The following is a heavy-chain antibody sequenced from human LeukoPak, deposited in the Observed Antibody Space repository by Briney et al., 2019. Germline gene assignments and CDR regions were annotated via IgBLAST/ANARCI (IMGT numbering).Heavy chain of an antibody. CDR2: IYYSGST. CDR1: GGSISSYY. CDR3: ARLEGYNYGYVPIEYYFDY. Sequence: PSETLSLTCTVSGGSISSYYWSWIRQPPGKGLEWIGYIYYSGSTNYNPSLKSRVTISVDTSKNQFSLKLSSVTAADTAVYYCARLEGYNYGYVPIEYYFDYWGQGTLVTVSS. J-gene: IGHJ4*02. D-gene: IGHD5-18*01. V-gene: IGHV4-59*08.